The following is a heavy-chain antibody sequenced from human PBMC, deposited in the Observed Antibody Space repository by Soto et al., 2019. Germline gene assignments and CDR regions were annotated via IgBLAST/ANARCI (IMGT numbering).Heavy chain of an antibody. CDR2: ISAHNGNT. CDR1: GYTFTSYG. Sequence: QVHLVQSGAEVKKPGASVKVSCKASGYTFTSYGITWVRQAPGQGREWMGWISAHNGNTDYAQKLQGRVIVTRDTSTSTAYMELRSLIFDDAAVYYCARGRYGDYWGQGALVTVSS. J-gene: IGHJ4*02. V-gene: IGHV1-18*01. D-gene: IGHD1-1*01. CDR3: ARGRYGDY.